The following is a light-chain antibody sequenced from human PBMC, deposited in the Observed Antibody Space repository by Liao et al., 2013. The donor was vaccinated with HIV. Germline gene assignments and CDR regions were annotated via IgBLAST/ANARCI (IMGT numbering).Light chain of an antibody. J-gene: IGLJ2*01. CDR3: QSADSGGRV. Sequence: SYVLTQPPSVSVAPGKTARITCGGDHVGSKSLHWYQQKPGQAPVLVIHKDTERPSGIPERFSGSSSGTIVTLTVSEVQAEDEADYYCQSADSGGRVFGGGTKLTVL. CDR2: KDT. V-gene: IGLV3-25*03. CDR1: HVGSKS.